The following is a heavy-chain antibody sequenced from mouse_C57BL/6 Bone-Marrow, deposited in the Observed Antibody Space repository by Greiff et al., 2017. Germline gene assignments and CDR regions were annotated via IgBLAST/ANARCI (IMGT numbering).Heavy chain of an antibody. CDR1: GYTFTSYW. CDR2: IHPNSGST. Sequence: QVQLQQPGAELVKPGASVTLSCKASGYTFTSYWMHWGKQRRGQGLEWIGMIHPNSGSTNYNEKFKSKATLTVDKSSSTAYMQLSSLTSEDSAVYYCARNRMGGYWGQGTTLTVSS. V-gene: IGHV1-64*01. D-gene: IGHD2-14*01. CDR3: ARNRMGGY. J-gene: IGHJ2*01.